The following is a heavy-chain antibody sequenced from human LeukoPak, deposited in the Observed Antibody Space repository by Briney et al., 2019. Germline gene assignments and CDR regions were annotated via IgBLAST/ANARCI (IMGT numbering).Heavy chain of an antibody. CDR2: ISSTGSST. D-gene: IGHD3-22*01. CDR3: ARDNLRGDTSAYLYYFDY. CDR1: GFTFSSYA. Sequence: PGGSLRLSCAASGFTFSSYAMSWVRQSPGKGLEWVSGISSTGSSTYYADSVKGRFTISRDNSMNTLSLQMNSLRAEDTAMYYCARDNLRGDTSAYLYYFDYWGQGTLVTVSS. V-gene: IGHV3-23*01. J-gene: IGHJ4*02.